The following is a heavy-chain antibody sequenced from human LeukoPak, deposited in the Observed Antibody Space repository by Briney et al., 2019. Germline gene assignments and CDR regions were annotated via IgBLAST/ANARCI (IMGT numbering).Heavy chain of an antibody. CDR2: SNSDGTRT. J-gene: IGHJ4*02. Sequence: GESLKISCVASGLTFRNYWMHWVRQAPGKGLVWVSYSNSDGTRTTYADSVKGRFTISRDNAKNTLYLEMTSLRDEDTAVYYCVTGCGGDCYGLDYWGQGTLVTVSS. CDR1: GLTFRNYW. CDR3: VTGCGGDCYGLDY. D-gene: IGHD2-21*02. V-gene: IGHV3-74*01.